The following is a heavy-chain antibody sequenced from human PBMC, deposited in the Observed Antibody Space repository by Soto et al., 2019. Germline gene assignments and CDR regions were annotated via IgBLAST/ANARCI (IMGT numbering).Heavy chain of an antibody. V-gene: IGHV3-30*14. CDR1: EFTFRNYA. D-gene: IGHD4-17*01. CDR3: ARGGRGLRGAFDI. J-gene: IGHJ3*02. Sequence: QVQLVESGGGVVQPGGSLRLSCADSEFTFRNYAMHWVRQAPGKGLEWVAVISFDGFSKFYADSVKGRFTISRDNSKNSLYLQVNSLRGEDSAVYYCARGGRGLRGAFDIWGQGTMVTVSS. CDR2: ISFDGFSK.